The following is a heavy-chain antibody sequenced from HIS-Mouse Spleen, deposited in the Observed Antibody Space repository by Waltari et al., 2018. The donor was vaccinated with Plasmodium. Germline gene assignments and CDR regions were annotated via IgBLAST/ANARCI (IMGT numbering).Heavy chain of an antibody. CDR3: ARGRVLGTSSGYFDL. J-gene: IGHJ2*01. CDR1: GGSFSGYS. D-gene: IGHD3-10*01. CDR2: INHSGST. V-gene: IGHV4-34*01. Sequence: QVQLQQWGAGLLKPSETMSLTCAVYGGSFSGYSCSWIRQPPGKGLEWIGEINHSGSTNYNPSLKSRVTISVDTSKNQFSLKLSSVTAADTAVYYCARGRVLGTSSGYFDLWGRGTLVTVSS.